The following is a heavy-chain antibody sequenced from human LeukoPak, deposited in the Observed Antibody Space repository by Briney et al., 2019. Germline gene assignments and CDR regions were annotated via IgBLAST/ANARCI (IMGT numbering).Heavy chain of an antibody. J-gene: IGHJ6*02. V-gene: IGHV5-51*01. CDR3: ASHLTRDYYYYGMDV. Sequence: KHGESLKISCKGSGYSFTSYWIGWVRQMPGKGLEWMGIIYPGDPDTRYSPSFQGQVTISADKSISTAYLQWSSLKASDTAMYYCASHLTRDYYYYGMDVWGQGTTVTVSS. CDR2: IYPGDPDT. CDR1: GYSFTSYW. D-gene: IGHD1-14*01.